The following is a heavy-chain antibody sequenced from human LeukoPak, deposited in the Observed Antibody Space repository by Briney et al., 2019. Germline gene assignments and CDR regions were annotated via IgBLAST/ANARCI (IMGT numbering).Heavy chain of an antibody. CDR3: ARDFKGDYYYYYMDV. CDR1: GGSISSGSYY. V-gene: IGHV4-61*02. J-gene: IGHJ6*03. CDR2: IYTSGST. Sequence: SQTLSLTCTVSGGSISSGSYYWSWIRQPAGKGLEWIGRIYTSGSTNYNPSLKSRVTISVDTSKNQFSLNLSSVTAADTAVYYCARDFKGDYYYYYMDVWGKGTTVTVSS.